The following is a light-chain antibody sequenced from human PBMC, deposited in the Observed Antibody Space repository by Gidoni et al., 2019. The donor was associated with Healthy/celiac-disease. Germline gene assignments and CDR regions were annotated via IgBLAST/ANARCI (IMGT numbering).Light chain of an antibody. CDR3: QQSYSTLLYS. CDR1: QSISSY. Sequence: DIQMTQSPSSLSASVGDRVTITCRASQSISSYLNWYQQKPGKAPKLLIYAASSLQSGVPSRFSGSGSCTDFTLTISSLQPEDFATYYCQQSYSTLLYSFGQGTKLEIK. V-gene: IGKV1-39*01. CDR2: AAS. J-gene: IGKJ2*03.